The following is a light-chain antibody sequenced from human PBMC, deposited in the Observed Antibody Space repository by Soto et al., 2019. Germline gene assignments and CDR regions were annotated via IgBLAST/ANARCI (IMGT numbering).Light chain of an antibody. CDR1: SSDVGGYNY. J-gene: IGLJ1*01. CDR2: DVS. CDR3: SSYTSGSTLYV. V-gene: IGLV2-14*01. Sequence: QSVLTQPASVSGSPGQSITISCTGTSSDVGGYNYVSWYQQHPGKAPKLMIYDVSNRPSGVSNRFSGSKSGNTASLTISGLQAEDEADYYCSSYTSGSTLYVLGTGTKVTVL.